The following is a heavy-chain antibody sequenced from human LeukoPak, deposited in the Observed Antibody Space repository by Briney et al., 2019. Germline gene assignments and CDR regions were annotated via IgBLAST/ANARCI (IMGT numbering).Heavy chain of an antibody. V-gene: IGHV3-15*01. CDR2: MKSKPEGGTT. CDR1: GFTFSSYW. J-gene: IGHJ5*02. CDR3: TTGNP. Sequence: GGSLRLSCAASGFTFSSYWMSWVRQAPGKGLEWVGLMKSKPEGGTTFYAAPVKDRFSISRDDSRNTLYLQMNSLTIGDTGVYYCTTGNPWGQGTLVTVSS.